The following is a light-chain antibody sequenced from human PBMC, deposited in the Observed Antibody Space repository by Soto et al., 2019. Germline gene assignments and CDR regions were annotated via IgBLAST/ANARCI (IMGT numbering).Light chain of an antibody. Sequence: QSVLTQPASVSGSPGQSITISCTGTSSDIGGYDYVSWYQQNPSKAPKLIIYDVSNRPSGVSNRFSGSKSANTASLTISLLQAEDEADYYCSSYTSNIAYKYVFGTGTKVTVL. CDR1: SSDIGGYDY. V-gene: IGLV2-14*01. CDR3: SSYTSNIAYKYV. J-gene: IGLJ1*01. CDR2: DVS.